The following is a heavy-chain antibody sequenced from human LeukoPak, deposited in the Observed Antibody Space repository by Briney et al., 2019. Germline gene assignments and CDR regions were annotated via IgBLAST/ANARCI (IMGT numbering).Heavy chain of an antibody. V-gene: IGHV3-66*01. J-gene: IGHJ4*02. CDR3: ARDVNYDHHY. D-gene: IGHD1-7*01. Sequence: GGSLRLSCAASGFTVSSDFVSWVRQAPGKGLEWISVIYSTGNTFYADSVEGRFTISRDNSKNTVSLEMNSLRAEDTAVYYCARDVNYDHHYWGQGTLVTVSS. CDR1: GFTVSSDF. CDR2: IYSTGNT.